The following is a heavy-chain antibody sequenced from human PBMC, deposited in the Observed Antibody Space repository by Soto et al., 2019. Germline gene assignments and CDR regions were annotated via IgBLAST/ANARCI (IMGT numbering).Heavy chain of an antibody. Sequence: QVQLQESGPGLVKPSQTLSLTCTVSGGSISSGGYYWSWIRQHPGKGLEWIGYIYYSGSTYYNPSLNGRVTISVDTPKNQFSLKLSSVTAADTAVYYCAIYASSGSRGFQQWGQGERVTVSS. D-gene: IGHD3-22*01. CDR1: GGSISSGGYY. CDR3: AIYASSGSRGFQQ. V-gene: IGHV4-31*03. CDR2: IYYSGST. J-gene: IGHJ1*01.